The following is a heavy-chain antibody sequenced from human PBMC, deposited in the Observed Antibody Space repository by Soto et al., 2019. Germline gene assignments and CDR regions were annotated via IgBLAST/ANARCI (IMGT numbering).Heavy chain of an antibody. CDR2: IFSNDEK. J-gene: IGHJ5*02. CDR3: ARIRGEDILTGYPHWFDP. D-gene: IGHD3-9*01. V-gene: IGHV2-26*01. Sequence: SGPTLVNPIETLTLTCTVSGFSLSNARMGVSWIRQPPGKALEWLGHIFSNDEKSYSTSLKSRLTLSKDTSKSQVVLTMTNMDPVDTASYYCARIRGEDILTGYPHWFDPWGQGTLVTSPQ. CDR1: GFSLSNARMG.